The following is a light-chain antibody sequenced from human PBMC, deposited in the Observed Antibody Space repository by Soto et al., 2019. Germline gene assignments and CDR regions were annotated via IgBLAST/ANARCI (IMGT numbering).Light chain of an antibody. J-gene: IGKJ1*01. CDR1: QSVSSTY. V-gene: IGKV3-20*01. CDR3: HQYGSSPGT. CDR2: GTS. Sequence: PGERATLSCRASQSVSSTYLAWYQQQPGQAPRLLMSGTSNRATGTPDRFSGSGSGTDFTLTISRLEPEDFAVYYCHQYGSSPGTFGQGTKVDI.